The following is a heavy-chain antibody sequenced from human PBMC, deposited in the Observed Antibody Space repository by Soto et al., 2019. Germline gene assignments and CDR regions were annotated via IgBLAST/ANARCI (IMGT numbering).Heavy chain of an antibody. Sequence: QVQLVQSGTEVKKPGASVKVSCKASGYTFTNYGISWVRQAPGQGLEWMGWISTYNGHTNYAQKLQVRVTMTTDTSTTTDYMELTSLRSDDTAVYYCARDNDYGDIVFTYWFDPWGQGTLVTVSS. CDR1: GYTFTNYG. CDR2: ISTYNGHT. D-gene: IGHD4-17*01. CDR3: ARDNDYGDIVFTYWFDP. J-gene: IGHJ5*02. V-gene: IGHV1-18*01.